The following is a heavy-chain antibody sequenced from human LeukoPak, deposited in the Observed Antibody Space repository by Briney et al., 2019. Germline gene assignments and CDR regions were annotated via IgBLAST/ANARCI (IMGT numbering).Heavy chain of an antibody. CDR1: GYSFTSYW. D-gene: IGHD5-12*01. J-gene: IGHJ4*02. Sequence: GESLKISSKGSGYSFTSYWIGWVRQMPGKGLEWMGIIYPGDSDTRYSPSFQGQVTISADKSISTAYLQWSSLKASDTAMYYCARQNGVATDPPFFDYWGQGTLVTVSS. V-gene: IGHV5-51*01. CDR3: ARQNGVATDPPFFDY. CDR2: IYPGDSDT.